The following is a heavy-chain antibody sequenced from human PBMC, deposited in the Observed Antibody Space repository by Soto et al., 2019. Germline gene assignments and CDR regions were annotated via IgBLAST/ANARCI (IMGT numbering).Heavy chain of an antibody. D-gene: IGHD6-19*01. V-gene: IGHV3-23*01. CDR3: AKDAEYSSGWLQYYLDY. J-gene: IGHJ4*02. Sequence: GGSLRLSCAASGFTFSSYAMSWVRQAPGKGLEWVSAISGSGGSTYYADSVKGRFTISRDNSKNTLYLQMNSLRAEDTAVYYCAKDAEYSSGWLQYYLDYWGQGTLVTVSS. CDR1: GFTFSSYA. CDR2: ISGSGGST.